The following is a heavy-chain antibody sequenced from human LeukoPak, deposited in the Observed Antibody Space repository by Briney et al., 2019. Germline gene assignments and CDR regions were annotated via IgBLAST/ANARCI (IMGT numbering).Heavy chain of an antibody. J-gene: IGHJ4*02. V-gene: IGHV4-39*01. CDR1: GCSISSSSYY. D-gene: IGHD1-26*01. Sequence: SETLSLTCTVSGCSISSSSYYWGWIRQPPGKGLEWIGSIYYSGSTYYNPSLKSRVTIPVDTSKNQFSLKLSSVTAADTAVYYCARRGGSYFDFDYWGQGTLVTVSS. CDR2: IYYSGST. CDR3: ARRGGSYFDFDY.